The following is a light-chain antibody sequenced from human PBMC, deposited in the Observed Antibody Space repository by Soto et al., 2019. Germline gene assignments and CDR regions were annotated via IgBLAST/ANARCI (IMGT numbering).Light chain of an antibody. Sequence: QSALTQPPSASGSPGQSVTISCTGTSSDVGGYNYVSWYQQYSGTAPKLMIYDVSKRPSGVPDRFSGSKSGNTASLTVTGLQAEDDADYYCSSYAGSNNFVFGTGTKLTVL. CDR3: SSYAGSNNFV. CDR1: SSDVGGYNY. J-gene: IGLJ1*01. CDR2: DVS. V-gene: IGLV2-8*01.